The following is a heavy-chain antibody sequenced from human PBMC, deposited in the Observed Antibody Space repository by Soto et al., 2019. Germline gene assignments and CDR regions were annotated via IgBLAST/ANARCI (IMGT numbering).Heavy chain of an antibody. CDR2: IWYDGSNK. Sequence: HPGGSLRLSCAASGFTFSSYGMHWVRQAPGKGLEWVAVIWYDGSNKYYADSVKGRFTISRDNSKNTLYLQMNSLRAEDTAVYYCARSIAALLYAGPHYYYYGMDVWGKATXVTVSS. CDR3: ARSIAALLYAGPHYYYYGMDV. V-gene: IGHV3-33*01. J-gene: IGHJ6*04. CDR1: GFTFSSYG. D-gene: IGHD6-6*01.